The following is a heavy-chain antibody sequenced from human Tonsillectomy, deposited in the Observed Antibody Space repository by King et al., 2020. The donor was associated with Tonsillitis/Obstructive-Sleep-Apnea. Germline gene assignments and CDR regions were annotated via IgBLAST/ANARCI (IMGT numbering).Heavy chain of an antibody. CDR1: GFTFSSYG. D-gene: IGHD2-15*01. V-gene: IGHV3-33*01. Sequence: VQLVESGGGVVQPGRSLRLSCAASGFTFSSYGMHWVRQAPGKGLEWVAVIWYDGSNKYYADSVKGRFTISRDNSKNTLYLQMNSLRAEDTAVYYCARDEGYCSGGSCYSDFSMDVWGQGTTVTVSS. CDR2: IWYDGSNK. CDR3: ARDEGYCSGGSCYSDFSMDV. J-gene: IGHJ6*02.